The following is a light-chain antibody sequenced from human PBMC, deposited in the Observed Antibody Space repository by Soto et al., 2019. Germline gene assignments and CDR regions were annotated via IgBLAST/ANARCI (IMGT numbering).Light chain of an antibody. Sequence: DIQMTQSPSSLSASVADRVTITCRASQNISRYLNWYQQKPGTPPKLLIYAASILQTGVPSRFSGSGSGTDFTLTISSLQREDFATYYCQQSHSTPPETFGQGTRLEIK. CDR2: AAS. CDR1: QNISRY. V-gene: IGKV1-39*01. J-gene: IGKJ2*01. CDR3: QQSHSTPPET.